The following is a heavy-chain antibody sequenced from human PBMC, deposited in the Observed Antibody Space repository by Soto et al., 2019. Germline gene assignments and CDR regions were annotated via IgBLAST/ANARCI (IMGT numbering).Heavy chain of an antibody. CDR2: IVVGSGNT. J-gene: IGHJ4*02. V-gene: IGHV1-58*01. CDR1: GFTFTSSA. D-gene: IGHD2-21*02. CDR3: AAEPLAYCGGDCPCPPFDY. Sequence: QMQLVQSGPEVKKPGTSVKVSCKASGFTFTSSAVQWVRQARGQRLEWIGWIVVGSGNTNYAQKFQERVTITRDMAERTAYLELSSLRSEDTAVYYCAAEPLAYCGGDCPCPPFDYWGQGTLVTVSS.